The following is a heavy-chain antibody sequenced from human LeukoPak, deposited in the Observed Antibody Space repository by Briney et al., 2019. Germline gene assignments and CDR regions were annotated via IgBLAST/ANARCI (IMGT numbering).Heavy chain of an antibody. Sequence: SSETLSLTCTVSGYSISSGYYWGWIRQPPGKGLEWIGSIYHSGSTYYNPSLKSRVTISVDTSKNQFSLKLSSVTAADTAVYYCARIGMTTRGGVDYWGQGTLVTVSS. D-gene: IGHD4-11*01. CDR1: GYSISSGYY. V-gene: IGHV4-38-2*02. CDR2: IYHSGST. J-gene: IGHJ4*02. CDR3: ARIGMTTRGGVDY.